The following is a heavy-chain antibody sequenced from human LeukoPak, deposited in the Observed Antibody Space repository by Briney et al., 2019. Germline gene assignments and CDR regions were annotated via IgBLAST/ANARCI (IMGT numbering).Heavy chain of an antibody. CDR2: IKTDGSEK. Sequence: GGSLRLSCEGSGFTFSNYWMGWVRQAPGKGLQWVANIKTDGSEKYYVDSVKGRFTISRDNAKNSLYLQMNSLRAEDTAVYYCAREMDAFDIWGQGTMVTVSS. CDR1: GFTFSNYW. CDR3: AREMDAFDI. V-gene: IGHV3-7*01. J-gene: IGHJ3*02.